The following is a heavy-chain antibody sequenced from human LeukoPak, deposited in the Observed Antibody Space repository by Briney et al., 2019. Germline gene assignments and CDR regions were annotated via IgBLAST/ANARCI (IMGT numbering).Heavy chain of an antibody. CDR1: GGSIGSYY. V-gene: IGHV4-59*12. D-gene: IGHD3-10*01. CDR2: IYYSGST. CDR3: ARDRGYGSGSYYYDY. J-gene: IGHJ4*02. Sequence: SETLSLTCTVSGGSIGSYYWNWIRQPPGKGLEWIGYIYYSGSTNYNPSLKSRVTISVDTSKNQFSLKLSSVTAADTAVYYCARDRGYGSGSYYYDYWGQGTLVTVSS.